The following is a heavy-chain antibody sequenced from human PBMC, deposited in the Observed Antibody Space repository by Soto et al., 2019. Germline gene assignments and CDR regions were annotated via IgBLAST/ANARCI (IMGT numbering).Heavy chain of an antibody. V-gene: IGHV1-46*01. CDR3: ARAVGYYYDSSGYSAGAFDI. Sequence: ASVKVSCKASGYTFTSYYMHWVRQAPGQGLERMGIINPSGGSTSYAQKFQGRVTMTRDTSTSTVYMELSSLRSEDTAVYYCARAVGYYYDSSGYSAGAFDIWGQGTMVTVSS. CDR2: INPSGGST. J-gene: IGHJ3*02. CDR1: GYTFTSYY. D-gene: IGHD3-22*01.